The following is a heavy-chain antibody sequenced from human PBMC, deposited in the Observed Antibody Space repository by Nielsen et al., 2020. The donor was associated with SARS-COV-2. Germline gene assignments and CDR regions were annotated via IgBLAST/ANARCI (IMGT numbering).Heavy chain of an antibody. CDR2: IKQDGSEK. J-gene: IGHJ6*02. V-gene: IGHV3-7*01. Sequence: GGSLRLSCAASGFTFSSYWMSWVRQAPGKGLEWVANIKQDGSEKYYADSVKGRFTISRDNSKNTLYLQMNSLRAEDTAVYYCAKERTLGYCSGGSCRGYYGMDVWGQGTTVTVSS. D-gene: IGHD2-15*01. CDR3: AKERTLGYCSGGSCRGYYGMDV. CDR1: GFTFSSYW.